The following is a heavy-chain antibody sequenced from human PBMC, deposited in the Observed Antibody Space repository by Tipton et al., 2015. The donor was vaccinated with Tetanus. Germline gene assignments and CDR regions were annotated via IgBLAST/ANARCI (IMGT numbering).Heavy chain of an antibody. V-gene: IGHV4-59*12. CDR2: IYYSGST. J-gene: IGHJ4*02. CDR3: ARGDYYDSSGYYWGKYYFDY. Sequence: TLSLTCTVSGGSISSYYWSWIRQPPGKGLEWIGYIYYSGSTNYNPSLKSRVTISVGTSKNQFSLKLSSVTAADTAVYYCARGDYYDSSGYYWGKYYFDYWGQGTLVTVSS. D-gene: IGHD3-22*01. CDR1: GGSISSYY.